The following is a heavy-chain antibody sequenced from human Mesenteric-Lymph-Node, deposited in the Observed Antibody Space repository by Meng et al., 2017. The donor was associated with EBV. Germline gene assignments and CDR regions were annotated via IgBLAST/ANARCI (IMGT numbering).Heavy chain of an antibody. Sequence: EVHLVESGGGLVKSGGSLRLSCGASGFTFNSYTMDWVRQAPGKGLEWVSSISSSSFDIYYADSVRGRFTISRDNAKNSLYLQMDSLRAEDTAVYYCARELVANTFDFWGQGTLVTVSS. D-gene: IGHD2-8*02. CDR1: GFTFNSYT. CDR2: ISSSSFDI. V-gene: IGHV3-21*01. J-gene: IGHJ4*02. CDR3: ARELVANTFDF.